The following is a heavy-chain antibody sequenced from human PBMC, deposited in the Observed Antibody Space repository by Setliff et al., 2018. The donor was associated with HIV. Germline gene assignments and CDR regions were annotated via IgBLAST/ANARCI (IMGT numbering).Heavy chain of an antibody. J-gene: IGHJ6*03. Sequence: GGSLRLSCAASGFTFSSFAMHWVRQAPGKGLEWVATISSDGSDKYYADSVKGRFPISRDNSKNIVYLQMNGLRAEDTAVYYCARGDQTGYYTTYYYYMDLWGKGTTVTVSS. CDR2: ISSDGSDK. CDR1: GFTFSSFA. V-gene: IGHV3-30*16. CDR3: ARGDQTGYYTTYYYYMDL. D-gene: IGHD3-9*01.